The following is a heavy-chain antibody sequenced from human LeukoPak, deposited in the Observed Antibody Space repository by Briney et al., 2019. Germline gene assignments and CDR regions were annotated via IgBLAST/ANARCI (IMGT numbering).Heavy chain of an antibody. J-gene: IGHJ6*03. Sequence: SETLSLTCTVSGYSISSGYYWGWIRQPPGKGLEWIGSIYYSGSTYYNPSLKSRVTISVDTSKNQFSLKLSSVTAADTAVYYCARLYYDSSGYLRPDYYYYMDVWGKGTTVTISS. CDR1: GYSISSGYY. D-gene: IGHD3-22*01. CDR3: ARLYYDSSGYLRPDYYYYMDV. V-gene: IGHV4-38-2*02. CDR2: IYYSGST.